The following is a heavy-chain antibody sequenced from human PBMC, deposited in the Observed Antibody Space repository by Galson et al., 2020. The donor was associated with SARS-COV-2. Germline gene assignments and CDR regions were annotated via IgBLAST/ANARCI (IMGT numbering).Heavy chain of an antibody. CDR2: IWYEGSNK. CDR1: EFTFSSNA. Sequence: GGSLRLSCAAPEFTFSSNASHWVRQAPGKGLEGLAVIWYEGSNKYNADSVKGRFTISRDNSKNTLYLQMNSLRAEDTAVYYCARDTGGDSSSWLDYWGQGTLVTVSS. CDR3: ARDTGGDSSSWLDY. V-gene: IGHV3-33*01. J-gene: IGHJ4*02. D-gene: IGHD6-13*01.